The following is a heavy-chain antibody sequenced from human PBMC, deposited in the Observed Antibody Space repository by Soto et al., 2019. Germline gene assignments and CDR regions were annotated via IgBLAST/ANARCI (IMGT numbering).Heavy chain of an antibody. CDR3: ARVTGIAAAGTTYYYYGMDV. CDR2: ISSSSSYI. V-gene: IGHV3-21*01. Sequence: EVQLVESGGGLVQPGGSLRLSCAASGFTFSSYSMNWVRQAPGKGLEWVSSISSSSSYIYYADSVKGRFTISRDNAKNSLYLQMNSLRAEDTAVYYCARVTGIAAAGTTYYYYGMDVWGQGTTVTVSS. D-gene: IGHD6-13*01. CDR1: GFTFSSYS. J-gene: IGHJ6*02.